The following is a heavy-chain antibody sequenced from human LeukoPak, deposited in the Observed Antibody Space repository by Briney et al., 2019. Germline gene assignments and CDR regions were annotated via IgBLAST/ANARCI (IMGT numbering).Heavy chain of an antibody. CDR1: GYSISSGYY. J-gene: IGHJ6*03. Sequence: SETLSLTCTVSGYSISSGYYWGWIRQPPGKGLEWIGSIYHSGSTYYNPSLKSRVTISVDTSKNQFSLKLSSVTAADTAVYYCARSILEWPNNYYYYYMDVWGKGTTVTVSS. V-gene: IGHV4-38-2*02. D-gene: IGHD3-3*01. CDR2: IYHSGST. CDR3: ARSILEWPNNYYYYYMDV.